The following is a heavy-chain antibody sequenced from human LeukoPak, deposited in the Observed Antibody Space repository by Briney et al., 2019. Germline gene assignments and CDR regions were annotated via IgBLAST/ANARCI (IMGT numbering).Heavy chain of an antibody. V-gene: IGHV1-18*01. J-gene: IGHJ3*02. CDR2: ISAYNGNT. CDR3: ASLLGYCSGGSCYSGAFDI. Sequence: ASVKVSCKASGYTFTSYGISWVRQAPGQGLEWMGWISAYNGNTNYAQKLQGRVTMTTDTSTSTAYMELRSLRSDDTAVYYCASLLGYCSGGSCYSGAFDIWGQGTMVTVSS. CDR1: GYTFTSYG. D-gene: IGHD2-15*01.